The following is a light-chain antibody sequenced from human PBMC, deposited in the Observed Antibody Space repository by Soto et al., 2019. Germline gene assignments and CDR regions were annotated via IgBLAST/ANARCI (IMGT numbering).Light chain of an antibody. CDR1: KLGDKY. CDR3: QAWDSSTVV. CDR2: QDS. Sequence: SYELTQPPSVSVSPGQTASITCSGDKLGDKYACWYQQKPGQSPVLVIYQDSKRLSGIPERFSGSNSGNTATLTISGTQAMDEAHYYCQAWDSSTVVFGGGTKLTVL. V-gene: IGLV3-1*01. J-gene: IGLJ2*01.